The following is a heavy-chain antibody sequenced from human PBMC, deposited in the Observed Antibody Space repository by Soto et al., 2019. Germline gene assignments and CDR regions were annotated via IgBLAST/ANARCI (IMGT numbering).Heavy chain of an antibody. CDR1: GGSISTYY. CDR3: ASDRSSGWDQGYGMDV. J-gene: IGHJ6*02. CDR2: IYYSGST. D-gene: IGHD6-19*01. Sequence: SETLSLTCTVSGGSISTYYWRWIRQPPGKGLEWIGYIYYSGSTSYNPSLKSRVTISVDTSKNQFSLKLRAVTAADTAVYYCASDRSSGWDQGYGMDVWGQGTTVTVSS. V-gene: IGHV4-59*01.